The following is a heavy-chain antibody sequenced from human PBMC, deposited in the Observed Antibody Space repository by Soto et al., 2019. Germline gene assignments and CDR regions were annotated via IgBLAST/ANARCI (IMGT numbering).Heavy chain of an antibody. D-gene: IGHD4-4*01. CDR1: GFTFSSYA. CDR2: ISYDGSNK. CDR3: ARDQSTVRGYYYGMDV. Sequence: QVQLVESGGGVVQPGRSLRLSCAASGFTFSSYAMHWVRQAPGKGLEWVAVISYDGSNKYYADSVKGRFTISRDNSKNTLYLQMNSLIAEDTAVYYCARDQSTVRGYYYGMDVWGQGTTVTVSS. J-gene: IGHJ6*02. V-gene: IGHV3-30-3*01.